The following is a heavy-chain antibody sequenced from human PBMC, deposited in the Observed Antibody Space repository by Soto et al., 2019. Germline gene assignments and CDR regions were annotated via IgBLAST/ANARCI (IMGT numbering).Heavy chain of an antibody. CDR1: GYTFTSYD. CDR3: ARGLRVVVAATTGVLGY. Sequence: ASVKVSCKASGYTFTSYDINWVRQATGQGLEWMGRMNPNSGNTGYAQKFQGRVTMTRNTSISTAYMELSSLRSEDTAVYYCARGLRVVVAATTGVLGYWGQGTLVTVSS. D-gene: IGHD2-15*01. J-gene: IGHJ4*02. V-gene: IGHV1-8*01. CDR2: MNPNSGNT.